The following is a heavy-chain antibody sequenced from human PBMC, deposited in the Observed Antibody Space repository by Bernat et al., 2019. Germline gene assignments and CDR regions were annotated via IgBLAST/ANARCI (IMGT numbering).Heavy chain of an antibody. CDR3: ARDKVLSGSYYQDY. J-gene: IGHJ4*02. CDR2: IIPILGIA. D-gene: IGHD1-26*01. V-gene: IGHV1-69*04. CDR1: GGTFSSYA. Sequence: QVQLVQSVAEVKKPGSSVKVSCKASGGTFSSYAISWVRQAPGQGLEWMGRIIPILGIANYAQKFQGRVTITADKSTSTAYMELSSLRSEDTAVYYCARDKVLSGSYYQDYWGQGTLVTVSS.